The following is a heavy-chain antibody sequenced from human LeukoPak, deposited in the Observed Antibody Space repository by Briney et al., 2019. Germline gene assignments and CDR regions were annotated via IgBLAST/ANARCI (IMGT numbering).Heavy chain of an antibody. CDR1: GYTFTSYY. CDR2: INPSGGST. D-gene: IGHD6-19*01. V-gene: IGHV1-46*01. CDR3: ARTDGIAVAGVYYYYGMDV. J-gene: IGHJ6*02. Sequence: ASVKVSCKASGYTFTSYYMHWVRQAPGQGLEWMGIINPSGGSTSYAQKFRGRVTMTRDTSTSTVYMELSSLRSEDTAVYYCARTDGIAVAGVYYYYGMDVWGQGTTVTVSS.